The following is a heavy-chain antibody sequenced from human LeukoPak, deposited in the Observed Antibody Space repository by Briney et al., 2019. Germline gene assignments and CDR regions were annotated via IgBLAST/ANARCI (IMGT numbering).Heavy chain of an antibody. Sequence: PGGSLRLSCAASGFTVSTNYMNWVRQAPGKGLEWVSVIYSGGTTTYADSVKGRFTISRDNAKNTLYLQMNSLRAEDTAVYHCARGPGGILGWFDPWGQGTLVTVSS. J-gene: IGHJ5*02. CDR3: ARGPGGILGWFDP. D-gene: IGHD3-16*01. CDR1: GFTVSTNY. V-gene: IGHV3-53*01. CDR2: IYSGGTT.